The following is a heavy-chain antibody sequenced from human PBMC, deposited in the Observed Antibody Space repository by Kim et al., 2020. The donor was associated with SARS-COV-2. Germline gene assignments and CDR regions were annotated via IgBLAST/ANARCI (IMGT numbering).Heavy chain of an antibody. CDR3: ARGRGWLEIGY. D-gene: IGHD6-19*01. Sequence: SETLSLTCAVYGGSFSGYYWSWIRQPPGKGLEWIGEINHSGSTNYNPSLKSRVTISVDTSKNQFSLKLSSVTAADTAVYYCARGRGWLEIGYWGQGTLVTVSS. CDR2: INHSGST. V-gene: IGHV4-34*01. J-gene: IGHJ4*02. CDR1: GGSFSGYY.